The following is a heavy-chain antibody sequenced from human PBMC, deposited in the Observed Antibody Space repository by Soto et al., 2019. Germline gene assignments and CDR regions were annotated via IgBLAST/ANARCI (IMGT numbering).Heavy chain of an antibody. V-gene: IGHV4-59*08. D-gene: IGHD6-19*01. CDR2: IYYSGST. CDR3: ARHLASSGWYPVDY. CDR1: GGSISSYY. J-gene: IGHJ4*02. Sequence: TLSLTRTVSGGSISSYYWSWIRQPPGKGQEWIGYIYYSGSTNYNPSLKSRVTISVDTSKNQFSLKLSSVTAADTAVYYGARHLASSGWYPVDYWGKGTLVTVSS.